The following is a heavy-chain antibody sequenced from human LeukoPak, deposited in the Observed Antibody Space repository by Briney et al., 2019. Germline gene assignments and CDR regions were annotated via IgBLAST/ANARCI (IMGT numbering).Heavy chain of an antibody. V-gene: IGHV4-4*07. Sequence: SETLSLTCSVSGGSINSYYWGWVRQSAGKGLEWIGRIYTTGATHYSPSLKSRLTMSLETSKNQIPVKLRSVTAADTAVYYCGRQGYTASYYFVDYWSQGTLVTVSS. CDR2: IYTTGAT. CDR1: GGSINSYY. J-gene: IGHJ4*02. CDR3: GRQGYTASYYFVDY. D-gene: IGHD3-10*01.